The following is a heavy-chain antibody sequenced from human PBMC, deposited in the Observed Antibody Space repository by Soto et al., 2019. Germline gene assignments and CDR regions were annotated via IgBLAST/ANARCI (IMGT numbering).Heavy chain of an antibody. V-gene: IGHV1-3*01. CDR3: AREPLGYCISTSCRYYYYYGMDV. J-gene: IGHJ6*02. CDR2: INAGNGNT. Sequence: ASVKVSCKASGYTFTSYAMHWVRQAPGQRLEWMGWINAGNGNTKYSQKFQGRVTITRDTSASTAYMELSSLRSEDTAVYYCAREPLGYCISTSCRYYYYYGMDVWGQGTTVTVSS. D-gene: IGHD2-2*01. CDR1: GYTFTSYA.